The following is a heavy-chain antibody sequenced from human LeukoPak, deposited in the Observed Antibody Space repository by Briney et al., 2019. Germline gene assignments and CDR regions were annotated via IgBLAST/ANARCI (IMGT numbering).Heavy chain of an antibody. D-gene: IGHD6-13*01. CDR1: GFTFDDYG. CDR3: ATARAAYSSSWRFAWFDP. Sequence: PGGSLRLSCAASGFTFDDYGMSWVRQAPGKGLKWVSGINWNGGSTGYADSVKGRFTISRDNAKNYLYLQMNRLRAKDTALYYCATARAAYSSSWRFAWFDPWGQGTLVTVSS. J-gene: IGHJ5*02. V-gene: IGHV3-20*04. CDR2: INWNGGST.